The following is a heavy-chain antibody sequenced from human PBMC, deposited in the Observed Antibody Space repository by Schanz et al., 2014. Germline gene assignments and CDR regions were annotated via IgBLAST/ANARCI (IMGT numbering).Heavy chain of an antibody. J-gene: IGHJ4*02. CDR1: GGSIISSTW. CDR2: IYHNGDT. V-gene: IGHV4-4*02. D-gene: IGHD1-26*01. Sequence: QVLLQESGPGVVKPSGTLSLTCAVSGGSIISSTWWGWVRQPPGKGLEWIGEIYHNGDTSFNPSLKMRATMSVAKSKKEFSLRLTSLTAADTALYYCVRGVGAWEQRIFDYWGKGTLVTVSS. CDR3: VRGVGAWEQRIFDY.